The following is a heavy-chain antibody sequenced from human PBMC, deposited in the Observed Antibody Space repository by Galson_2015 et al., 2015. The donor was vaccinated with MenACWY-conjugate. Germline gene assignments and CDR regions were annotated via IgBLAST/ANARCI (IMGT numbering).Heavy chain of an antibody. D-gene: IGHD2-21*01. CDR1: GFTFGDHY. CDR2: SGSKSSSYTT. CDR3: TAHRDSSPGGY. V-gene: IGHV3-72*01. J-gene: IGHJ4*02. Sequence: SLRLSCATSGFTFGDHYMDWVRQAPGKGLEWVGRSGSKSSSYTTEYAASAKGRFTISRDDSQNSLYLNMNSLKTDDTAVYYCTAHRDSSPGGYWGQGTLVTVSS.